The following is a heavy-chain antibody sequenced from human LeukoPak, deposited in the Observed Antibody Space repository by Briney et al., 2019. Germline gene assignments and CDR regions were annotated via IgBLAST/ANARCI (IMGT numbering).Heavy chain of an antibody. D-gene: IGHD5-24*01. V-gene: IGHV3-21*01. CDR2: ISSSSSYI. CDR1: GFTFSSYS. Sequence: GGSLRLSCAASGFTFSSYSMNWVRQAPGKGLEWVSSISSSSSYIYYADSVKGRFTISRDSAKNSLYLQMNSLRAEDTAVYYCARGRDGYNFYWGQGTLVTVSS. J-gene: IGHJ4*02. CDR3: ARGRDGYNFY.